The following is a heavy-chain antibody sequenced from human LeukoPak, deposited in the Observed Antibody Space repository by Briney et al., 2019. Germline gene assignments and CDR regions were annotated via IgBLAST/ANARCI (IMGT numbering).Heavy chain of an antibody. CDR3: AKPPRGSSRYYGMDV. J-gene: IGHJ6*02. D-gene: IGHD6-13*01. Sequence: AGGSLRLSCAASGFTFSSYSMNWVRQAPGKGLEWVSSISGSGGSTYYADSVKGRFTISRDNSKNTLYLQMNSLRAEDTAVYYCAKPPRGSSRYYGMDVWGQGTTVTVSS. V-gene: IGHV3-23*01. CDR1: GFTFSSYS. CDR2: ISGSGGST.